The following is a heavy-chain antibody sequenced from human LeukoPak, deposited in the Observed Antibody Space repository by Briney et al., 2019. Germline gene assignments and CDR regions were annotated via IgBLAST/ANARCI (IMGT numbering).Heavy chain of an antibody. D-gene: IGHD3-3*01. CDR1: GGSFSGYY. Sequence: PSETLSLTCAVYGGSFSGYYWSWIRQPPRKGLEWIGEINHSGSTNYNPSLKSRVTISVDTSKNQFSLKLSSVTAADTAVYYCARASLSDFWSGYYTWGQGTLVTVSS. CDR2: INHSGST. J-gene: IGHJ5*02. CDR3: ARASLSDFWSGYYT. V-gene: IGHV4-34*01.